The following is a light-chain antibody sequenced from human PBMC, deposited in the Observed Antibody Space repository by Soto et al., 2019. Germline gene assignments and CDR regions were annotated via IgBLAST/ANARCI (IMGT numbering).Light chain of an antibody. V-gene: IGKV1-27*01. CDR1: QGIANY. CDR3: QKYSSAPWT. J-gene: IGKJ1*01. Sequence: DIQMTQSPSSLSASVGDRVTISCRASQGIANYLAWYQQKPGKVPELLIYAASTLHSGVPSRFSGSGSGTDFSLTIGTLEPEDVASYYCQKYSSAPWTFGQGTKVEIK. CDR2: AAS.